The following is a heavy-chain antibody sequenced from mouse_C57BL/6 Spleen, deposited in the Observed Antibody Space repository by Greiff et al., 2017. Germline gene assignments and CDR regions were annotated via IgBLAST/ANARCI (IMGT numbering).Heavy chain of an antibody. CDR2: IYPRDGST. D-gene: IGHD1-1*01. V-gene: IGHV1-85*01. Sequence: VQVVESGPELVKPGASVKLSCKASGYTFTSYDINWVKQRPGQGLEWIGWIYPRDGSTKYNEKFKGKATLTVDTSSSTAYMELHSLTSEDSAVYFCARSYGKALDYWGQGTTLTVSS. CDR3: ARSYGKALDY. J-gene: IGHJ2*01. CDR1: GYTFTSYD.